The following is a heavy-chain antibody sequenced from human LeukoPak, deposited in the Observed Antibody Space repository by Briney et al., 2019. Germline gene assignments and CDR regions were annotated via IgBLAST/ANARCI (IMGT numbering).Heavy chain of an antibody. J-gene: IGHJ4*02. CDR2: INPSGGRT. CDR1: GYTFTSYY. D-gene: IGHD6-13*01. Sequence: GASVKVSCKASGYTFTSYYMHWVRQAPGQGLEWMAIINPSGGRTSSAQKFQGRVTMTRDMSTSTVYMELSSLRSEDTAVYYCARNMRVRKDLDISIWPPPLYYFAFWGQGTLVTVSS. CDR3: ARNMRVRKDLDISIWPPPLYYFAF. V-gene: IGHV1-46*01.